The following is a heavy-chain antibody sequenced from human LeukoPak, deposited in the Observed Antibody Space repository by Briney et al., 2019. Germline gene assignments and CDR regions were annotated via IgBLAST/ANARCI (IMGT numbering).Heavy chain of an antibody. V-gene: IGHV3-9*01. CDR3: AKGKCTDWYLDY. D-gene: IGHD3-9*01. Sequence: GGSLRLSWAAYGFTFDDYCMRWVRQVQGKGLEWVSGISWNSGSIGYADSVKGRFTISRDNAKNSLYLQMNSLSAEDTALYYCAKGKCTDWYLDYWGQGTLVTVSS. J-gene: IGHJ4*02. CDR1: GFTFDDYC. CDR2: ISWNSGSI.